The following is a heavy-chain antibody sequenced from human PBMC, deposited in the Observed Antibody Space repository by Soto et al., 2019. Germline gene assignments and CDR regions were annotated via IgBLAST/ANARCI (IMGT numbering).Heavy chain of an antibody. V-gene: IGHV4-59*01. CDR2: MYYGGRT. D-gene: IGHD3-10*01. J-gene: IGHJ3*02. CDR3: ARRYGSAFDI. CDR1: GGSISSYY. Sequence: QVQLQESGPGLVKPSETLSLTCTVSGGSISSYYWSWIRQPPGKGLEWIGYMYYGGRTNYNPSLRSRVTIQVETSKTQFSLKLRSVTAADTAVYYCARRYGSAFDIWGQGTMVTVSS.